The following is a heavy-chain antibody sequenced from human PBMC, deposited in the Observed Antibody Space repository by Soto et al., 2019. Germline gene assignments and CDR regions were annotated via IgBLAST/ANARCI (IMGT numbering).Heavy chain of an antibody. CDR1: GGSITIGAYY. CDR2: IYRTGNT. CDR3: ARGNKVAMSDY. J-gene: IGHJ4*02. Sequence: LSLTCSVSGGSITIGAYYWAWIRRQPAKGLEWIGYIYRTGNTYYHPSLQNRAFISVDTSKNQFSLTLNSVTAADTAVYYCARGNKVAMSDYWGQGTLVTVSS. V-gene: IGHV4-31*03.